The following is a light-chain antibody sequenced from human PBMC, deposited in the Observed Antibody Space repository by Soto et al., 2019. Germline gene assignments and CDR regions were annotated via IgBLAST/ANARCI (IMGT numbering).Light chain of an antibody. CDR1: QSATSD. CDR3: QQYNNWHPIT. V-gene: IGKV3-15*01. Sequence: EIEMTRFLEALSVSPGARAPLYCRASQSATSDLAWYQQKPGQAPRLLIYGASRRATGIPARFSGSGSGTEFTLTISSLQSEDSAVYCCQQYNNWHPITSGQGTRLEIK. J-gene: IGKJ5*01. CDR2: GAS.